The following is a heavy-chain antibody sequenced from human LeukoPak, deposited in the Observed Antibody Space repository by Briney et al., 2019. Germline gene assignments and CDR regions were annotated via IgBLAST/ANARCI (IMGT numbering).Heavy chain of an antibody. CDR2: ISYDGSNK. V-gene: IGHV3-30*18. Sequence: SCKASGYTSTGYYMHWVRQAPGKGLEWVAVISYDGSNKYYADSVRGRFTISRDNSKNTLYLQMNSLRAEDTAVYYCAKVSTYSSGWYFDYWGQGTLVTVSS. CDR3: AKVSTYSSGWYFDY. J-gene: IGHJ4*02. D-gene: IGHD6-19*01. CDR1: GYTSTGYY.